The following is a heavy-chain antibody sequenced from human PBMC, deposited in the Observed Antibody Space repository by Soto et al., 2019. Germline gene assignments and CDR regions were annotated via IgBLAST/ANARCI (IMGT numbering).Heavy chain of an antibody. V-gene: IGHV3-11*01. CDR3: AKENLANPDS. Sequence: LVESGGALVKPGGSLRLSCAASGSIFRDWFMSWIRQAPGRGPAWISNISNDSGRATRDADSVKGRFTISRDNAKNSLFLQMTNLTVEDTAVYYCAKENLANPDSWGQGTLVTVSS. J-gene: IGHJ4*02. CDR1: GSIFRDWF. CDR2: ISNDSGRAT. D-gene: IGHD5-12*01.